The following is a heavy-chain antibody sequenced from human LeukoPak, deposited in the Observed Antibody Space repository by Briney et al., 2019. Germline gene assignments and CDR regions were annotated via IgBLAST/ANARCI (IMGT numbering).Heavy chain of an antibody. J-gene: IGHJ5*02. V-gene: IGHV3-23*01. CDR2: NSGSGGST. CDR1: GFTFSSYA. Sequence: PGGSLRLSCAASGFTFSSYAMSWVRQAPGKGLEWVSANSGSGGSTYYADSVKGRFTISRDNSKNTLYLQMNSLRAEDTAVYYCAKDHTPAAAGTRWFDPWGQGTLVTVSS. CDR3: AKDHTPAAAGTRWFDP. D-gene: IGHD6-13*01.